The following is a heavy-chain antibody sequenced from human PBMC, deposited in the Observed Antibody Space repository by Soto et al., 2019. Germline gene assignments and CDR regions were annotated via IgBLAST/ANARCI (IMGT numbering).Heavy chain of an antibody. Sequence: TLSLTCALSGVYISSDAYYWSWIRRRPGKGLEWVGSISHRGSAYYNPSLGSRVTILVDTSENQFSLQLTSVTAADTGLYSSARYRFNATWSKFDPWGQGYLGIV. D-gene: IGHD3-16*02. J-gene: IGHJ5*02. CDR2: ISHRGSA. CDR1: GVYISSDAYY. CDR3: ARYRFNATWSKFDP. V-gene: IGHV4-31*11.